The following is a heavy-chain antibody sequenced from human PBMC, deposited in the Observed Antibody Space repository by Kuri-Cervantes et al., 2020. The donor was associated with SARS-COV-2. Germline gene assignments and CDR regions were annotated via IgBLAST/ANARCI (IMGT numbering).Heavy chain of an antibody. J-gene: IGHJ4*02. CDR2: IYYSGTT. D-gene: IGHD4-17*01. Sequence: WVRQAPGKGLEWIGNIYYSGTTYYNPSLKSRVTISVDTSKNHFSLKLTSVTAADTAVYYCARLWPYYGDYLTIDYWGQGALVTVSS. V-gene: IGHV4-39*02. CDR3: ARLWPYYGDYLTIDY.